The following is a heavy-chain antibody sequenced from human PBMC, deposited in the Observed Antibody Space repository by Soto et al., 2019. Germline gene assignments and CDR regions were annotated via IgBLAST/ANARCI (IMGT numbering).Heavy chain of an antibody. V-gene: IGHV1-69*06. J-gene: IGHJ4*02. CDR1: GGTFSSNA. CDR2: IIPIYASP. CDR3: AVTVTGSRSPLAH. D-gene: IGHD3-9*01. Sequence: QVQLVQSGAEVKKPGSSVKVSCKASGGTFSSNAISWVRQAPGQGLEWMGGIIPIYASPNYAQNFQGRVTVTSDKATSTAYLELSRLKSADSAIYYCAVTVTGSRSPLAHWGRGTLVIVSS.